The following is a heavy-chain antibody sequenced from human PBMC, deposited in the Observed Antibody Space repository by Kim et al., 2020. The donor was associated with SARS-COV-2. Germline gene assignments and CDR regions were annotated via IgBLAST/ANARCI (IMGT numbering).Heavy chain of an antibody. D-gene: IGHD1-7*01. V-gene: IGHV1-24*01. CDR3: ATVIWNYVYWFDP. J-gene: IGHJ5*02. Sequence: YAQKFQGRVTMTEDTSTDTAYMELSSLRSEDTAVYYCATVIWNYVYWFDPWGQGTLVTVSS.